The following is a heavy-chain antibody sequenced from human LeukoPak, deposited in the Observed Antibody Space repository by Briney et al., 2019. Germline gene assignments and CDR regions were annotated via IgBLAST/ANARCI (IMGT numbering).Heavy chain of an antibody. CDR3: ARGVDAGVDY. D-gene: IGHD3-10*01. CDR2: MTPRNGNT. V-gene: IGHV1-8*02. Sequence: ASVKVSCKASGGTFSSYAINWVRQATGQGLEWMGWMTPRNGNTGYAQKFQGRVTMTRDTSISTAYMELSSLTSEDTAVYYCARGVDAGVDYWGQGTLVTVSS. CDR1: GGTFSSYA. J-gene: IGHJ4*02.